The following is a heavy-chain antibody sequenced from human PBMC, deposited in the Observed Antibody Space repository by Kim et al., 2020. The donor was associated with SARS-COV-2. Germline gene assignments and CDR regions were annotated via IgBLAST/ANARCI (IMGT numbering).Heavy chain of an antibody. CDR1: GFTFSNAW. V-gene: IGHV3-15*01. CDR2: IKSKTDGGTT. CDR3: TTDPPYSSGWYTVDP. D-gene: IGHD6-19*01. Sequence: GGSLRLSCAASGFTFSNAWMSWVRQAPGKGLEWVGRIKSKTDGGTTDYAAPVKGRFTISRDDSKNTLYLQMNSLKTEDTAVYYCTTDPPYSSGWYTVDPWGQGTLVTVSS. J-gene: IGHJ5*02.